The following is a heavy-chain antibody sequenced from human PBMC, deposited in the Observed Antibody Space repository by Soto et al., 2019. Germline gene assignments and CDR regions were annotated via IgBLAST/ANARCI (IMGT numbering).Heavy chain of an antibody. CDR2: IKRKADGGTT. CDR3: TTGSTVTSLLRYYHAMDV. Sequence: EVQLVESGGGLVKPGGSLRLSCSASGFSFSNAWMSWVRQAPGKGLEWVGRIKRKADGGTTDYAAPVKGRFTMPKDDSKNTLYLQMNSLKTEDTAVYYCTTGSTVTSLLRYYHAMDVWGQGTTVIVSS. CDR1: GFSFSNAW. V-gene: IGHV3-15*01. D-gene: IGHD4-17*01. J-gene: IGHJ6*02.